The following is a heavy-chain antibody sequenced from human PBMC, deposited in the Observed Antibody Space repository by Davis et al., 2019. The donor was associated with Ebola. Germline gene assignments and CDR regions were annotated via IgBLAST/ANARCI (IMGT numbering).Heavy chain of an antibody. D-gene: IGHD2-15*01. J-gene: IGHJ4*02. Sequence: ASVKVSCKASGYTFTDYYIHWVRQAPGQGLEFMGWINPKTGDTNSAQKFQGRVTMSRDTSITTTYMELSRLTSDDTAVYYCARDLLRDIVVVVAATTPGYWGQGTLVTVSS. CDR2: INPKTGDT. CDR3: ARDLLRDIVVVVAATTPGY. V-gene: IGHV1-2*02. CDR1: GYTFTDYY.